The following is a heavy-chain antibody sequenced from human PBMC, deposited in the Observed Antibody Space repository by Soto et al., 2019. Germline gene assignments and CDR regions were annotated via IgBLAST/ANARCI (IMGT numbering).Heavy chain of an antibody. CDR1: GYRLANYW. CDR3: ARFPSGRDPNWFDP. V-gene: IGHV5-51*01. Sequence: GESLKISCKASGYRLANYWIGWVRQMPGKGLELMGIIYPDDSDTRYSPSFQGQVTISADKSITTAYLQWSSLKASDTAMYYCARFPSGRDPNWFDPWGQGTLVTVSS. CDR2: IYPDDSDT. D-gene: IGHD1-26*01. J-gene: IGHJ5*02.